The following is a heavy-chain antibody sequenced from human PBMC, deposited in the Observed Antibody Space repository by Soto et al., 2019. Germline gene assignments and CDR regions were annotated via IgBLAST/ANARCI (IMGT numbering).Heavy chain of an antibody. CDR1: GGPISRYY. J-gene: IGHJ6*02. D-gene: IGHD4-17*01. V-gene: IGHV4-59*01. CDR2: IYYSGST. CDR3: ARLYYGDYYYYGMDV. Sequence: PSETLSLTCTVSGGPISRYYWSWNRQPPGKGLEWIGYIYYSGSTNYNPSLKSRVTISVDTSKNQFSLKLSSVTAADTAVYYCARLYYGDYYYYGMDVWGQGTTVTLSS.